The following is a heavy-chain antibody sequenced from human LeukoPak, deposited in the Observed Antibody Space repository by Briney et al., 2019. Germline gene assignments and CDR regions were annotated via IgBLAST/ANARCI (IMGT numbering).Heavy chain of an antibody. J-gene: IGHJ5*02. Sequence: GASVKVSCKASGYTFTSYGISWVRQAPGQGLEWMGWISAYNGNTNYAQKLQGRVTMTTDTSTSTAYMELRSLRSDDTAVYYCARGESSSWYNKWFDPWGQGTLVTVSS. D-gene: IGHD6-13*01. CDR3: ARGESSSWYNKWFDP. V-gene: IGHV1-18*01. CDR2: ISAYNGNT. CDR1: GYTFTSYG.